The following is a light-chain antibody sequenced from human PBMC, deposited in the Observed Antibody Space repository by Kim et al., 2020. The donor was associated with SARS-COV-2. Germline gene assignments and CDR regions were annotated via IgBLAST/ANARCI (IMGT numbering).Light chain of an antibody. CDR1: QSVSSSF. Sequence: EVVLTQSPGTLSLSPGERATLSCRASQSVSSSFLAWYQQKPGQAPRLLIYAASSRATGIPDRFSGSGSGTDFTLTINRLEPEDFAVYYCQQYGSSLYTFGQGTKLEI. V-gene: IGKV3-20*01. CDR2: AAS. J-gene: IGKJ2*01. CDR3: QQYGSSLYT.